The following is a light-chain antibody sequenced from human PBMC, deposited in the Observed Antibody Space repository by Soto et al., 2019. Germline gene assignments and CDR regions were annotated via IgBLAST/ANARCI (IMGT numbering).Light chain of an antibody. Sequence: EIVLTQSPGTLSLSPGERASLSCRASQSVSSSYLAWYQQKPGQAPRLLIYGASIRATGIPDRFSGSGSGTDFTLTISRLEPEDFAVYFCQQYGSSVKTFGQGTKVDIK. CDR1: QSVSSSY. CDR2: GAS. J-gene: IGKJ1*01. V-gene: IGKV3-20*01. CDR3: QQYGSSVKT.